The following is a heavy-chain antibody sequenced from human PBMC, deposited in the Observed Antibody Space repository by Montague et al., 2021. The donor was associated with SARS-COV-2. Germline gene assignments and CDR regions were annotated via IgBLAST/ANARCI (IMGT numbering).Heavy chain of an antibody. V-gene: IGHV4-34*01. Sequence: SETLSLTRAVYGGSLSGYYWSWIRQPPEKGLEWIGEINHSANTKYNPSLKSPVTISIDTSKNQFSLKMTSVTAADTATYYCASGIYPSGSYYNRYYYGLNXWGPGTTVIVSS. CDR2: INHSANT. CDR3: ASGIYPSGSYYNRYYYGLNX. D-gene: IGHD3-10*01. CDR1: GGSLSGYY. J-gene: IGHJ6*02.